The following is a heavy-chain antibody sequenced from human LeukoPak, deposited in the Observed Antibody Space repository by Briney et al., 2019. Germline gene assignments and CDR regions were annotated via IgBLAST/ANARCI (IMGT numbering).Heavy chain of an antibody. D-gene: IGHD1-14*01. CDR2: ISANNGEV. CDR1: GYTFTSYG. CDR3: ARVPPSGHQVFSSDY. V-gene: IGHV1-18*01. Sequence: ASVKVSCKASGYTFTSYGISWVRQAPGQGLEWMSWISANNGEVRYAQNFQGRVTMTTDTSTTTAYMELTSLRSDDTAVYYCARVPPSGHQVFSSDYWGQGTLVTVSS. J-gene: IGHJ4*02.